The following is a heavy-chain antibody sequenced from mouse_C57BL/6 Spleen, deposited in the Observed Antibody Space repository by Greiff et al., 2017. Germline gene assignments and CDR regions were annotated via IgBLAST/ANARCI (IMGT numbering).Heavy chain of an antibody. D-gene: IGHD2-5*01. J-gene: IGHJ3*01. CDR1: GFNIKDYY. Sequence: VQLQQSGAELVRPGASVKLSCTASGFNIKDYYMHWVKQRPEQGLEWIGWIDPENGDTEYASKFQGKATITADTSSNTAYLQLSSLTSEDTAVYYCTSYYSNPAWFAYWCQGTLVTVSA. CDR3: TSYYSNPAWFAY. V-gene: IGHV14-4*01. CDR2: IDPENGDT.